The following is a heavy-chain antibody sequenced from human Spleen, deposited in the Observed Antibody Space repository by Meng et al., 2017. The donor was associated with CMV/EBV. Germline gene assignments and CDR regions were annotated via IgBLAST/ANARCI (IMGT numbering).Heavy chain of an antibody. J-gene: IGHJ4*02. CDR1: GGSISSSSYY. CDR3: ARGPLAGPYDY. CDR2: IYYSGST. D-gene: IGHD6-19*01. V-gene: IGHV4-39*01. Sequence: SETLSLTCTVSGGSISSSSYYWGLIHQPPGKGLEWIGSIYYSGSTYYNPSLKSRVTIYVDTSKNQFSLKLSSVTAADTAVYYCARGPLAGPYDYWGQGTLVTVSS.